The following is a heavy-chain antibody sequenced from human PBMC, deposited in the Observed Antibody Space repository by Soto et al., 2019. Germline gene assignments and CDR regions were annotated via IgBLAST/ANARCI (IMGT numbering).Heavy chain of an antibody. CDR3: SRGRKASGSPGRLRPSAPRRNWFDP. D-gene: IGHD1-26*01. CDR1: GGSFSGYY. CDR2: INHSGST. V-gene: IGHV4-34*01. Sequence: PSETLSLTCAVYGGSFSGYYWSWIRQPPGKGLEWIGEINHSGSTNYNPSLKSRVTISVDTSKNQFSLKLSSVTAADTAVYYCSRGRKASGSPGRLRPSAPRRNWFDPWGQGTLVTVSS. J-gene: IGHJ5*02.